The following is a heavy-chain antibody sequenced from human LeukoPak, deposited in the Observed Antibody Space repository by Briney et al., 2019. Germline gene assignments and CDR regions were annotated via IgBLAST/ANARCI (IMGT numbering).Heavy chain of an antibody. D-gene: IGHD3-10*01. CDR1: ASTFRSYD. V-gene: IGHV1-8*02. CDR2: MNPKSGDT. J-gene: IGHJ4*02. Sequence: GASVKVSCKASASTFRSYDINWVRQATGQGLEWMGWMNPKSGDTGYTQRFQGGVTMTRDTSINTAYMELSSLSSEDTAVYYCARGPYGTGSHFEFWGQGTLVTVSS. CDR3: ARGPYGTGSHFEF.